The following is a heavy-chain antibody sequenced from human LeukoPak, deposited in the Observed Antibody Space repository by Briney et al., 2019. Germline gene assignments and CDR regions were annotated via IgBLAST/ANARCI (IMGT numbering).Heavy chain of an antibody. D-gene: IGHD2-8*01. J-gene: IGHJ6*03. CDR2: ISAYNGDT. CDR1: GYTFTSYG. Sequence: ASVKVSCKASGYTFTSYGISWVRQAPGQGLEWMGWISAYNGDTNYAQKLQGRVTMTTDTSRSTAYMEVRSLRSEDTAVYYCARGVQDHVYNYYYYCMDVWGKGTTVTISS. V-gene: IGHV1-18*01. CDR3: ARGVQDHVYNYYYYCMDV.